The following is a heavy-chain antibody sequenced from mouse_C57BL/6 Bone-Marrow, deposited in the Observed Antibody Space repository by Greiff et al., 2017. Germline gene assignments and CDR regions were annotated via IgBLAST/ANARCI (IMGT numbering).Heavy chain of an antibody. CDR1: GFTFRSYA. CDR2: ISSGGDYI. J-gene: IGHJ2*01. V-gene: IGHV5-9-1*02. Sequence: DVMLVESGEGLVKPGGSLKLSCASSGFTFRSYAMSWVRQTPEKRLEWVAYISSGGDYIYYTDTVKGRFTISRDNARKTLYLQMSSLKAEDAAMYCCTREGLFDYWGQGTTLTVSS. D-gene: IGHD3-3*01. CDR3: TREGLFDY.